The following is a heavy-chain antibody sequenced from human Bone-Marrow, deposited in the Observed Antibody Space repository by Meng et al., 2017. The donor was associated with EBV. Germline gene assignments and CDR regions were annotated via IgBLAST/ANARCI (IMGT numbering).Heavy chain of an antibody. CDR3: ARSVHYYYYDSSDSGRKNDY. J-gene: IGHJ4*02. D-gene: IGHD3-22*01. CDR2: INHSGST. V-gene: IGHV4-34*01. CDR1: GWSFSVYY. Sequence: QVMLQQWGAGLLKPSETLSPTCAVYGWSFSVYYWNWIRQPPGKGLEWIGDINHSGSTNYNPSLKSRVTISIDTSRNQFSLKLNSVTAADTAVYYCARSVHYYYYDSSDSGRKNDYWGQGTLVTVSS.